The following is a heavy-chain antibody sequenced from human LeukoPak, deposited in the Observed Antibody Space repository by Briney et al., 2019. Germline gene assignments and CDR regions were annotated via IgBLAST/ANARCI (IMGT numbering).Heavy chain of an antibody. CDR1: GGTFSSYA. CDR2: IIPIFGTA. D-gene: IGHD6-6*01. CDR3: ARAGGDSSSYYYYYYMDV. Sequence: ASVKVSCKASGGTFSSYAISWVRQAPGQGLEWMGGIIPIFGTANYAQKFQGRVTITTDESTSTAYMDMSSLRFEDTAVYYCARAGGDSSSYYYYYYMDVWGKGTTVTVSS. J-gene: IGHJ6*03. V-gene: IGHV1-69*05.